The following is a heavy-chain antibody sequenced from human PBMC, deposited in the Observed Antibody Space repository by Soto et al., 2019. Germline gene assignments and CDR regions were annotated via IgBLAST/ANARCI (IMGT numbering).Heavy chain of an antibody. D-gene: IGHD4-17*01. Sequence: SETLSLTCTVSGGSISSSSYFWGWIRQPPGKGLEWIGSIYYSGSTYYNPSLKSRVTVSVDTSKNQFSLKLSSVTAADTAVYYCARRYGASFDYWGQGTLVTVSS. J-gene: IGHJ4*02. V-gene: IGHV4-39*07. CDR3: ARRYGASFDY. CDR2: IYYSGST. CDR1: GGSISSSSYF.